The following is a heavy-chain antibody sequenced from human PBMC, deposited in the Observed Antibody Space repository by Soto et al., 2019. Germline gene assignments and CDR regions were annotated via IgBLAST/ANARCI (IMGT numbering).Heavy chain of an antibody. J-gene: IGHJ6*02. CDR3: AREGGYCSSTSCWGGMDV. CDR1: GFTFSSKG. CDR2: IWYDGSNK. Sequence: QVQLVESGGGVVQPGRSLRLSCAASGFTFSSKGMHGVRQAPGKGLEWGAVIWYDGSNKYYPDSVKGRFTISRDNSKNTLYLQMNSLRAEDTAVYYCAREGGYCSSTSCWGGMDVWGQGTTVTVSS. V-gene: IGHV3-33*01. D-gene: IGHD2-2*01.